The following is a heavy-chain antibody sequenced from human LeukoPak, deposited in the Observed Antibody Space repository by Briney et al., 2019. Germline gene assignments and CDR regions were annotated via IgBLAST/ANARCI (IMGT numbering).Heavy chain of an antibody. CDR3: ARDSDYFGSEGVDY. CDR2: ISAYNGNT. J-gene: IGHJ4*02. Sequence: ASVKVSCKASGDTFTSYGISWVRQAPGQGLEWMGWISAYNGNTNYAQKLQGRVTMTTDTSTSTAYMELRSLRSDDTAVYYCARDSDYFGSEGVDYWGQGTLVTVSS. CDR1: GDTFTSYG. D-gene: IGHD4/OR15-4a*01. V-gene: IGHV1-18*01.